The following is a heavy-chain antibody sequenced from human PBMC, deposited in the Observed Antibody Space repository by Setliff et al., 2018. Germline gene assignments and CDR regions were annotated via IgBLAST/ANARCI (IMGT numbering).Heavy chain of an antibody. CDR1: GGSISSGSYY. D-gene: IGHD6-6*01. CDR3: ARDLYSSSSGGFYYYYYYMDV. J-gene: IGHJ6*03. V-gene: IGHV4-61*09. Sequence: PSETLSLTWTVSGGSISSGSYYWSWIRQPAGKGLEWIGHIYSSGSTNYNPSLKSRVTISVDRSKNQFSLKLSSVIAADTAVYYCARDLYSSSSGGFYYYYYYMDVWGKGTTVTVSS. CDR2: IYSSGST.